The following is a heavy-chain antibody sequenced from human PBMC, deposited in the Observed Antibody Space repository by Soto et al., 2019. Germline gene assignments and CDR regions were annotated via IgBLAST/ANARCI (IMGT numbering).Heavy chain of an antibody. D-gene: IGHD6-13*01. V-gene: IGHV1-69*08. J-gene: IGHJ6*02. Sequence: QVQLVQSGAEVKKPGSSVKVSCKASGGTFSSYTISWVRQAPGQGLEWMGRIIPILGIANYAQKFQGRVTITADKSTSTAYMELSSLRSEDTAVYYCARDSGYSSSWSDGMDVWGQGTTVTVSS. CDR3: ARDSGYSSSWSDGMDV. CDR1: GGTFSSYT. CDR2: IIPILGIA.